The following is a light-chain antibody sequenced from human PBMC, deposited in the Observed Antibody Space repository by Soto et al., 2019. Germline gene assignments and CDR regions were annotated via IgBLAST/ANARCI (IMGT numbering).Light chain of an antibody. Sequence: QSALTQPPSASGTPGQRVTISCSGSSSNIGSNTVNWYQQLPGTAPKLLIYSNNQRPSGVPDRFFGSKSGTSASLAISGLQSEDEADYYCAAWDDSLNGPVFGTGTKVTVL. CDR1: SSNIGSNT. CDR2: SNN. CDR3: AAWDDSLNGPV. J-gene: IGLJ1*01. V-gene: IGLV1-44*01.